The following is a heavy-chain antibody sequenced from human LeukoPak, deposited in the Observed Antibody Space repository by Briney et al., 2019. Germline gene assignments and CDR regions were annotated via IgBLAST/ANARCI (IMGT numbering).Heavy chain of an antibody. CDR1: GYTFTGYY. Sequence: GASVKVSCKASGYTFTGYYMHWVRQAPGQGLEWMGWINPNSGGTNLAQKFQGRVTMTRDTSITTAYMDLSRLRSDDTAVYYCARGVGGNARWRNFDWSKKIPMRDYFDYWGQGTLVTVSS. V-gene: IGHV1-2*02. CDR2: INPNSGGT. CDR3: ARGVGGNARWRNFDWSKKIPMRDYFDY. J-gene: IGHJ4*02. D-gene: IGHD3-9*01.